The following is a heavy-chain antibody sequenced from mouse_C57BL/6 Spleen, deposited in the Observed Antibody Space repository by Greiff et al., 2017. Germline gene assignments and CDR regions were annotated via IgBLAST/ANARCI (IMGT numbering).Heavy chain of an antibody. V-gene: IGHV1-78*01. J-gene: IGHJ4*01. CDR2: IYPRDGST. D-gene: IGHD1-1*01. CDR3: ATPGDYYYYAMDY. CDR1: GYTFTDHT. Sequence: SDAELVKPGASVKISCKVSGYTFTDHTIHWMKQRPEQGLEWIGYIYPRDGSTKYNEKFKGKATLTADKSSRPAYMQLNSLTSEDSAVXFCATPGDYYYYAMDYWGQGTSGSVSS.